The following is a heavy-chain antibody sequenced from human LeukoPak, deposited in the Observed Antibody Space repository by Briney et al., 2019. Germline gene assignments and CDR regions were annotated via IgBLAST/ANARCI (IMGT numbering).Heavy chain of an antibody. Sequence: PGGSLRLSCAASGFTFSSYAMHWVRQAPGKGLEWVAVISYDGSNKYYADSVKGRFTISRDNSKNTLYLQMNSLRAEDTAVYYCARHMVRRELLNPWFDYWGQGTLVTVSS. CDR3: ARHMVRRELLNPWFDY. CDR1: GFTFSSYA. V-gene: IGHV3-30*04. J-gene: IGHJ4*02. CDR2: ISYDGSNK. D-gene: IGHD1-26*01.